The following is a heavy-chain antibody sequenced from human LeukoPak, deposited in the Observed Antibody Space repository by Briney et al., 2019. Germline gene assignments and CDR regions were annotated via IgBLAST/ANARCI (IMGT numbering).Heavy chain of an antibody. V-gene: IGHV4-61*01. J-gene: IGHJ4*02. D-gene: IGHD5-18*01. CDR2: IYYSGST. CDR1: GGSVSSGSYY. Sequence: SETLSLTCTVSGGSVSSGSYYWSWIRQPPGKGLEWIGYIYYSGSTYYNPSLKSRVTISVDTSKNQFSLKLSSVTAADTAVYYCARGRFSYGYPYYFDYWGQGTLVTVSS. CDR3: ARGRFSYGYPYYFDY.